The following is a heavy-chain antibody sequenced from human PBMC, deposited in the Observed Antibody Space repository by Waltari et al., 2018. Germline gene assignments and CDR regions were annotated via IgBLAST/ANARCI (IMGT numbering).Heavy chain of an antibody. J-gene: IGHJ4*02. Sequence: QVQLVQSGAEVKKPGSSVKVSCKASGGTFSSYAISWVRQAPGQGLEWMGGIIPIFGTANYAQKFQGRVTITADESTSTAYMELSSLRSEDTAVYYCAKNALYCGGDCSMYYFDYWGQGTLVTVSS. V-gene: IGHV1-69*13. CDR1: GGTFSSYA. CDR2: IIPIFGTA. D-gene: IGHD2-21*01. CDR3: AKNALYCGGDCSMYYFDY.